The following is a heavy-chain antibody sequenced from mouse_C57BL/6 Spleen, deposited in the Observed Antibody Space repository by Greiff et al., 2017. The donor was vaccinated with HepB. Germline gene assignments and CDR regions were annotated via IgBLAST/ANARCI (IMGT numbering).Heavy chain of an antibody. CDR1: GYSITSGYY. Sequence: KLQESGPGLVKPSQSLSLTCSVTGYSITSGYYWNWIRQFPGNKLEWMGYISYDGSNNYNPSLKNRISITRDTSKNQFFLKLNSVTTEDTATYYCARETYYSNSFDYWGQGTTLTVSS. CDR2: ISYDGSN. J-gene: IGHJ2*01. D-gene: IGHD2-5*01. V-gene: IGHV3-6*01. CDR3: ARETYYSNSFDY.